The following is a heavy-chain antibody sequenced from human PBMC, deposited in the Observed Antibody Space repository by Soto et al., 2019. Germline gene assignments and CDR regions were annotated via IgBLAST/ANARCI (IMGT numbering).Heavy chain of an antibody. D-gene: IGHD3-10*01. CDR2: INAGNGNV. CDR3: ARVYGPPNDASDI. CDR1: GYTFTNYA. J-gene: IGHJ3*02. V-gene: IGHV1-3*01. Sequence: GASVKVSCKASGYTFTNYAIYWVRQAPGQRLEWMGWINAGNGNVKYSQKFQGRVTITRDTSASTAYMELSSLRSEDAAVYYCARVYGPPNDASDIWGQGTMVTVSS.